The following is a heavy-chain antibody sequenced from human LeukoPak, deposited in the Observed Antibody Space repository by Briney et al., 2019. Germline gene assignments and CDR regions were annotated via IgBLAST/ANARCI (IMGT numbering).Heavy chain of an antibody. CDR3: ARVRGGLHLDY. Sequence: PSETLSLTCTVSGGSISSGDYYWSWIRQPPGKGLEWIGYIYYSGSTYYNPSLKSRVTISVDTSKNQFSLKLNSVTAADTAVYYCARVRGGLHLDYWGQGTLVTVSS. CDR1: GGSISSGDYY. CDR2: IYYSGST. V-gene: IGHV4-30-4*01. D-gene: IGHD3-10*01. J-gene: IGHJ4*02.